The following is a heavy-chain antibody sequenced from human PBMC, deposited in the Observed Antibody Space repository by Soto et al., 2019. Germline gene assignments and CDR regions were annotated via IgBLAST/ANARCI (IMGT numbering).Heavy chain of an antibody. J-gene: IGHJ3*02. CDR3: ARMTTVTTRHDAFGI. Sequence: SETLSLTCAVSGYSISTCFNWAWIRQPPGKGLEWIGYIYYSGSTYYNPSLKSRVTISVDTSKNQFSLKLSSVTAADTAVYYCARMTTVTTRHDAFGIWGQGTLVTVSS. CDR2: IYYSGST. V-gene: IGHV4-38-2*01. D-gene: IGHD4-17*01. CDR1: GYSISTCFN.